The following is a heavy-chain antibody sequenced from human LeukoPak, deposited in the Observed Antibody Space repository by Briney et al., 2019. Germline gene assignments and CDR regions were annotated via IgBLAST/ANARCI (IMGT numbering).Heavy chain of an antibody. J-gene: IGHJ4*02. V-gene: IGHV3-43*02. Sequence: GGSLRLSCAASGFTFDDYAMHWVRQAPGKGLEWVSLISGDGGSTYYADSVKGRFTISRDDSKSIAYLQMNSLKTEDTAVYYCTSRRIAAAGPFDYWGQGTLVTVSS. CDR1: GFTFDDYA. CDR2: ISGDGGST. D-gene: IGHD6-13*01. CDR3: TSRRIAAAGPFDY.